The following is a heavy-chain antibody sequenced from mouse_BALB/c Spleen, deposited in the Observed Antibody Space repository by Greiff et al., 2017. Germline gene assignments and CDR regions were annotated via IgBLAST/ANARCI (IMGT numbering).Heavy chain of an antibody. CDR3: ARSHYYGSSPYAMDY. Sequence: VQLKESGPGLVKPSQSLSLTCTVTGYSITSDYAWNWIRQFPGNKLEWMGYISYSGSTSYNPSLKSRISITRDTSKNQFFLQLNSVTTEDTATYYCARSHYYGSSPYAMDYWGQGTSVTVSS. V-gene: IGHV3-2*02. D-gene: IGHD1-1*01. CDR2: ISYSGST. CDR1: GYSITSDYA. J-gene: IGHJ4*01.